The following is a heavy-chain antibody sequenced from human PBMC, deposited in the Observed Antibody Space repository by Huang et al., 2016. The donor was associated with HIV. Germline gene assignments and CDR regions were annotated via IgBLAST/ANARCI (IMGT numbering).Heavy chain of an antibody. V-gene: IGHV5-51*01. CDR1: GYTFNGYW. D-gene: IGHD2-2*01. CDR2: TSPGDSDT. Sequence: EVQLVQSGAVVKKPGESLKISCKGSGYTFNGYWIGGVRQMPGKGLEGMGFTSPGDSDTTYSPSFQGPVTISADKSISTAYLQWSGLKASDTAMYYCARQGVGDFVVEPTGLGAFDIWGQGTMVTVSS. CDR3: ARQGVGDFVVEPTGLGAFDI. J-gene: IGHJ3*02.